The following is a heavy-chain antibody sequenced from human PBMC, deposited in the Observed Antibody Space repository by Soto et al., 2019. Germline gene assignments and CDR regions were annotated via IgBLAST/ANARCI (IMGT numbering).Heavy chain of an antibody. CDR1: GFTFTGAS. CDR2: IKRKTDGGTT. J-gene: IGHJ4*02. CDR3: QIVRSFHL. D-gene: IGHD2-15*01. Sequence: EVQLVESGGGLVKPGGSLRLSCTVSGFTFTGASMSWVRQAPGKGLEWVGRIKRKTDGGTTAYAALVNGRFTISRDDSQNPVYLQMNSLSTEDTAVYYCQIVRSFHLWGQGTLVTVS. V-gene: IGHV3-15*05.